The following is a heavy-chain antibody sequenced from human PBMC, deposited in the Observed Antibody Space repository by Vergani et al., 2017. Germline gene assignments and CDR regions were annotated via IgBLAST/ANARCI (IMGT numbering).Heavy chain of an antibody. CDR1: GFTSSYYG. D-gene: IGHD1-1*01. Sequence: QVQLVESGGGVVQPGRSLRLSCVVSGFTSSYYGMHWVRQAPGKGLEWVAVISYYETQKYYADSVKGRFTIPRDNSKRTLYLQMNSLRTEDTAVYYCATKSFGTPGCQIGYFREWGQGTLVTVSS. J-gene: IGHJ1*01. CDR2: ISYYETQK. CDR3: ATKSFGTPGCQIGYFRE. V-gene: IGHV3-30*03.